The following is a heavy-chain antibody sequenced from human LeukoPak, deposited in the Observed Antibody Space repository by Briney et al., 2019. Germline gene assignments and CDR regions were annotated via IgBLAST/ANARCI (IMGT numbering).Heavy chain of an antibody. CDR3: ARGGARGYATTSIVVVPAARFDY. J-gene: IGHJ4*02. V-gene: IGHV1-69*13. CDR1: GGTFSSYA. D-gene: IGHD2-2*01. Sequence: SVNVSCKASGGTFSSYAISWVRQAPGQGLEWMGGIIPIFGTANYAQKFQGRVTITADESTSTAYMELSSLRSEDTAVYYCARGGARGYATTSIVVVPAARFDYWGQGTLVTVSS. CDR2: IIPIFGTA.